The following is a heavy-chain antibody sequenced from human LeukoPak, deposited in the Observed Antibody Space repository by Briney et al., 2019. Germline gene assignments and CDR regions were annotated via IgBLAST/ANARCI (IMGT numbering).Heavy chain of an antibody. D-gene: IGHD2-2*01. Sequence: SVKVSCKASGGTFSSYAISWVRQAPGQGLEWMGRIIPILGIANYAQKFQGRVTITADKSTSTAYMELSSLRSEDAAVYYCARDYCSSTSCYANWFDPWGQGTLVTVSS. CDR2: IIPILGIA. V-gene: IGHV1-69*04. CDR3: ARDYCSSTSCYANWFDP. J-gene: IGHJ5*02. CDR1: GGTFSSYA.